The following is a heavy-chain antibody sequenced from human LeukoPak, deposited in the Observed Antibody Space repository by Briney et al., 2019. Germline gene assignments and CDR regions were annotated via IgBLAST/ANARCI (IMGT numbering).Heavy chain of an antibody. J-gene: IGHJ4*02. CDR2: IYTSGST. D-gene: IGHD3-22*01. Sequence: SETLSLTCTVSGGSISSYYWSWLRQQPGKGLEWIGYIYTSGSTNYNPSLKSRVTISVDTSKNQFSLKLSSVTAADTAVYYCARHDEYYDSSGYYDYWGQGTLVTVSS. CDR1: GGSISSYY. V-gene: IGHV4-4*09. CDR3: ARHDEYYDSSGYYDY.